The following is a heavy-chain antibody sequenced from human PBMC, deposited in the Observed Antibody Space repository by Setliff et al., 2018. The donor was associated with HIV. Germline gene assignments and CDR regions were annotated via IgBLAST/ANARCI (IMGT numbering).Heavy chain of an antibody. V-gene: IGHV4-39*07. CDR3: ARVRDYGGNFFDY. J-gene: IGHJ4*02. D-gene: IGHD4-17*01. CDR1: GDSISSSIYY. Sequence: NPSETLSLTCTVSGDSISSSIYYWGWVRQPPGKGLEWIGGIYYTGSPFYKPSLKSRVTISVDTSKNQFSLRLTSVTAADTAVYYCARVRDYGGNFFDYWGQGTLVIVSS. CDR2: IYYTGSP.